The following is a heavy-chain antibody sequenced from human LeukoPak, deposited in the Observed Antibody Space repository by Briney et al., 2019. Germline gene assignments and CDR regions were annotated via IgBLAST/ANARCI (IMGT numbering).Heavy chain of an antibody. CDR1: GGSISGYY. CDR3: ARVTGTSAILY. D-gene: IGHD2-2*01. J-gene: IGHJ4*02. CDR2: IYSNGNT. V-gene: IGHV4-59*01. Sequence: SETLSLTCTVSGGSISGYYWIWIRQPPGKGLEWIGHIYSNGNTNYNPSLKSRSTTSVDTSKNQFSLKLSSMTAADTAVYYCARVTGTSAILYWGPGTLVTVRS.